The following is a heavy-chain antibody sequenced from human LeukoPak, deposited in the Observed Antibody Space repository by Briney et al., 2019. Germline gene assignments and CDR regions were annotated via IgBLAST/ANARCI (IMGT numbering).Heavy chain of an antibody. V-gene: IGHV4-31*03. CDR1: GGSISSGGYY. CDR3: ARARRRRGGRFDY. CDR2: IYYSGST. J-gene: IGHJ4*02. D-gene: IGHD2-15*01. Sequence: SETLSLTCTVSGGSISSGGYYWSWIRQHPGKGLEWIGYIYYSGSTYYNTSLKSRVTISVDTSKNQFSLKLSSVTAADTAVYYCARARRRRGGRFDYWGQGTLVTVSS.